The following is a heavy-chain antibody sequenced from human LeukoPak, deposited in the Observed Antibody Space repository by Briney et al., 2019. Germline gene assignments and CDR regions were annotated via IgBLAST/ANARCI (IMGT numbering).Heavy chain of an antibody. CDR1: GGSISSGSYY. D-gene: IGHD4-17*01. Sequence: SQTLSLTSTVSGGSISSGSYYWSWIRQPAGKGLEWIGRIYTSGSTNYNPSLKSRVTISVDTSKNQFSLKLSAVTAADTAVYYWARDRCPNYYMDGWGKGTTVTVSS. CDR2: IYTSGST. CDR3: ARDRCPNYYMDG. J-gene: IGHJ6*03. V-gene: IGHV4-61*02.